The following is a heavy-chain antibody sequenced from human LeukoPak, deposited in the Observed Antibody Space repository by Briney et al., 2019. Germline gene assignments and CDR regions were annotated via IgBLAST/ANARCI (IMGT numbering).Heavy chain of an antibody. CDR3: SLIGVRRHGHRQDDAFDI. D-gene: IGHD2-21*01. CDR1: GGSFSGYY. J-gene: IGHJ3*02. V-gene: IGHV4-34*01. Sequence: SETLSLTCAVYGGSFSGYYWSWLRQPPGKGLDWIGEINHSGSTNYNPSLKSRVTISVDTSKNQFSLKLSSVTAADTAVYYCSLIGVRRHGHRQDDAFDIWGQGTMVTVSS. CDR2: INHSGST.